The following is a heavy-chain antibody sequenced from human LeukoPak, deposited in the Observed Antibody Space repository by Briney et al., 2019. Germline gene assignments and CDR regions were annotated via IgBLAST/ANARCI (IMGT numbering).Heavy chain of an antibody. CDR2: IRYDGSNK. CDR1: GFTFSSYG. D-gene: IGHD3-9*01. V-gene: IGHV3-30*02. J-gene: IGHJ4*02. CDR3: ARAQGYFDWFFDY. Sequence: GGSLRLSCAASGFTFSSYGMHWVRQAPGKGLEWVAFIRYDGSNKYYADSVKGRFTISRDNAKNSLYLQMNSLRAEDTAVYYCARAQGYFDWFFDYWGQGALVTVSS.